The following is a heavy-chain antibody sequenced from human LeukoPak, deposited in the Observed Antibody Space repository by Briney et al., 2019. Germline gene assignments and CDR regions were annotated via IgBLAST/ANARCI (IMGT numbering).Heavy chain of an antibody. CDR3: AKGTQWLVHPGIDY. CDR2: IRYDGSNK. D-gene: IGHD6-19*01. Sequence: PGGSLRLSCAASGFTFSSYGMHWVRQAPGKGLEWVAFIRYDGSNKYYADSVKGRFTISRDNSKNTLYLQMNSLRAEDTAVYYCAKGTQWLVHPGIDYWGQGTLVTVSS. J-gene: IGHJ4*02. V-gene: IGHV3-30*02. CDR1: GFTFSSYG.